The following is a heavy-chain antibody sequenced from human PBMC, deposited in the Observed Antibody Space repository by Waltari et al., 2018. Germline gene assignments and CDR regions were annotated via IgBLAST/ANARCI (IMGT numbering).Heavy chain of an antibody. J-gene: IGHJ2*01. Sequence: QVQLVESGGGVVQPGRSLRLSCAASGFTFSSYGMHWVRQAPGKGLEWVAVIWYDGSNKYYADSVKGRFTISRDNAKNSLYLQMNSLRAEDTAVYYCARLWRHPPIYWYFDLWGRGTLVTVSS. CDR3: ARLWRHPPIYWYFDL. CDR1: GFTFSSYG. V-gene: IGHV3-33*01. CDR2: IWYDGSNK.